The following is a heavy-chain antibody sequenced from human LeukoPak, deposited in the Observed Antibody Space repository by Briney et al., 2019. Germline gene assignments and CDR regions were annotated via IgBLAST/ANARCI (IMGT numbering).Heavy chain of an antibody. Sequence: SETLSLTCTVSGGSISSSSYYWGWIRQPPGKGLEWIGSIYYSGSTYYNPSLKSRVTISVDTSKNQFPLKLSSVTAADTAVYYCARVVPAAIPPYYYYYYMDVWGKGTTVTVSS. CDR1: GGSISSSSYY. CDR3: ARVVPAAIPPYYYYYYMDV. CDR2: IYYSGST. D-gene: IGHD2-2*02. V-gene: IGHV4-39*01. J-gene: IGHJ6*03.